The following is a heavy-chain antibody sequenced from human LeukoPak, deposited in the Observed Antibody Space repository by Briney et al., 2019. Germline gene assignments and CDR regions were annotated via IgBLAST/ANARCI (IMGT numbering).Heavy chain of an antibody. J-gene: IGHJ4*02. D-gene: IGHD2-15*01. CDR3: AKIVVVAATLMGFDY. CDR1: GFTFSSYG. CDR2: ISYNGSNK. Sequence: GGSLRLSCAASGFTFSSYGMHWVRQAPGKGLEWVAVISYNGSNKYYADSVKGRFTISRDNSKNTLYLQMNSLRAEDTAVYYCAKIVVVAATLMGFDYWGQGTLVTVSS. V-gene: IGHV3-30*18.